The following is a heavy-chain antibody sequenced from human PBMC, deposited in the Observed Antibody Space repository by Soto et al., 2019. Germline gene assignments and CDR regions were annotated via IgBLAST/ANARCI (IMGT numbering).Heavy chain of an antibody. D-gene: IGHD2-2*03. Sequence: QVQLVESGGGVVQPGRSLRLSCAASGFTFSSYGMHWVRQAPGKGLEWVAVIWSDGSNKYYADSVKGRFTISRDNSKNTLYLQMNTMSAEDTAVYYCARWIDAFDIWGQGTMVTVSS. V-gene: IGHV3-33*01. J-gene: IGHJ3*02. CDR3: ARWIDAFDI. CDR1: GFTFSSYG. CDR2: IWSDGSNK.